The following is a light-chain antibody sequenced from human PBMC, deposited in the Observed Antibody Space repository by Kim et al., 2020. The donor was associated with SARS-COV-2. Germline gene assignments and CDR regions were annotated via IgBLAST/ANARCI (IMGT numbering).Light chain of an antibody. CDR1: VLAKKY. Sequence: SYELTQPSSVSVSPGQTARITCSGDVLAKKYARWFQQKPGQAPVLVIYKDSERPSGIPERFSGCSSGTTVTLTISGAQVEDEADYYCYSAADNKGVFGTGTKVTVL. V-gene: IGLV3-27*01. CDR2: KDS. CDR3: YSAADNKGV. J-gene: IGLJ1*01.